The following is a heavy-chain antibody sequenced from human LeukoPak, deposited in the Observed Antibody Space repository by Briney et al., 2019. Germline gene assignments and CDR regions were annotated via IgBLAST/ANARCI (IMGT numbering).Heavy chain of an antibody. J-gene: IGHJ5*02. CDR2: INTNTGNP. CDR1: GYTFTSYA. CDR3: ERGPRTVTTNYNWFAP. D-gene: IGHD4-17*01. V-gene: IGHV7-4-1*02. Sequence: ASVKVSCKPSGYTFTSYAMNWVRQAPGQGLEWMGWINTNTGNPTYAQGFTGRFGFSLDTSVSTANMQISSLKAEDTAVYYCERGPRTVTTNYNWFAPGGQGTLVTASS.